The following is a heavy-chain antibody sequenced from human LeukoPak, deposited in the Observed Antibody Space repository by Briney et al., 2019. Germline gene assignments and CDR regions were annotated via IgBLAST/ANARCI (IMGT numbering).Heavy chain of an antibody. CDR1: GYTFTSYD. V-gene: IGHV1-8*01. CDR3: ARGQDSSGYYYVYYYYYGMDV. Sequence: ASVKVSCKASGYTFTSYDINWVRQATGQGLEWMGWENPNSGNTGYAQKFQGRVTMTRNTSISTAYMELSSLRSEDTAVYYCARGQDSSGYYYVYYYYYGMDVWGQGTTVTVSS. CDR2: ENPNSGNT. J-gene: IGHJ6*02. D-gene: IGHD3-22*01.